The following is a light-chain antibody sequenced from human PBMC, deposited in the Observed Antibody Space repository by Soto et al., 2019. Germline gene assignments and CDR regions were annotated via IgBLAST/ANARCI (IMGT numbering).Light chain of an antibody. Sequence: NFMLTQPHSVSESPGKTVTISCTGSSGSIASNYVQWYQQRPGSAPTTVIYEDNERPSGVPDRFSGSIDSSSNSASLTISGLKTEDEAHYYCQSYDSSDHLVFGGGTKVTVL. CDR3: QSYDSSDHLV. CDR2: EDN. V-gene: IGLV6-57*02. J-gene: IGLJ2*01. CDR1: SGSIASNY.